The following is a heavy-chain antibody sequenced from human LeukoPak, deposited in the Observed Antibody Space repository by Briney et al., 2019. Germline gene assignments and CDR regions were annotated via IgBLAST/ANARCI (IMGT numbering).Heavy chain of an antibody. Sequence: GGSLRLSCAPSGFVSYDYSMHCVRETPGKGLEWISAINWDGSGTYYAESLKGRFTNSRDNGDSTLYLQMNNLRTDDTALYYCASEGGYKGPFDYWGRGTLVTVSS. CDR1: GFVSYDYS. CDR3: ASEGGYKGPFDY. V-gene: IGHV3-43*01. CDR2: INWDGSGT. D-gene: IGHD3-22*01. J-gene: IGHJ4*02.